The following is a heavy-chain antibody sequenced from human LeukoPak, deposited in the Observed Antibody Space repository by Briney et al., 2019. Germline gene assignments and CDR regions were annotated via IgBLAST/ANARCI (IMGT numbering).Heavy chain of an antibody. Sequence: SETLSLTCAVYGGSFSGYYWSWIRQPPGKGLEWIGEINHSGSTNYNPSLKSRVTISVDTSKNQFSLKLSSETAADTAVYYCARGQARRREMATIKGLRFDYWGQGTLVTVSS. CDR2: INHSGST. J-gene: IGHJ4*02. V-gene: IGHV4-34*01. D-gene: IGHD5-12*01. CDR1: GGSFSGYY. CDR3: ARGQARRREMATIKGLRFDY.